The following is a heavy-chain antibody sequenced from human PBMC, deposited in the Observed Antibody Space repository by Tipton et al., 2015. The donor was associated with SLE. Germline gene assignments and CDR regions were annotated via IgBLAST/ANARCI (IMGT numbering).Heavy chain of an antibody. CDR2: IYYSGST. V-gene: IGHV4-59*08. D-gene: IGHD6-6*01. CDR1: GGSISSYY. CDR3: ARGLIASRPPYFDS. Sequence: TLSLTCTVSGGSISSYYWSWIRQPPGKGLEWIGYIYYSGSTNYNPSLKSRVTISVDTSKNKFSLKMTSVTAADTAVYYCARGLIASRPPYFDSWGQGTLVIVSS. J-gene: IGHJ4*02.